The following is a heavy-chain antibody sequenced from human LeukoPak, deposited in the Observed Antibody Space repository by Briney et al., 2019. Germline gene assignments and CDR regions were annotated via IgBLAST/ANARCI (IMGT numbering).Heavy chain of an antibody. Sequence: PGGSLRLSCAASGFTFSSYGMHWVRQAPGKGLEWVAVISYDGSNKYYADSVKGRFTISRDDSKNTLYLQMNSLRAADTAVYYCAKDGSSGWGWYFDFWGQGTLVTVSS. V-gene: IGHV3-30*18. CDR3: AKDGSSGWGWYFDF. CDR2: ISYDGSNK. CDR1: GFTFSSYG. D-gene: IGHD6-19*01. J-gene: IGHJ4*02.